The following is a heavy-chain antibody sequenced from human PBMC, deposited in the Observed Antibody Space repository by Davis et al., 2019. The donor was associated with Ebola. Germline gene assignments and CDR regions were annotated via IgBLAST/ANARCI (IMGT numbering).Heavy chain of an antibody. D-gene: IGHD3-10*01. Sequence: SETLSLTCAVSGDSISSSNWWRWVRQPPGKGLEWIGEISQSGSTNYNPSLKSRVTISVDTSKNQFSLKLSSVTAADTAVYYCARGSLLWFGELLYYYYGMDVWGQGTTVTVSS. CDR3: ARGSLLWFGELLYYYYGMDV. CDR2: ISQSGST. J-gene: IGHJ6*02. CDR1: GDSISSSNW. V-gene: IGHV4-4*02.